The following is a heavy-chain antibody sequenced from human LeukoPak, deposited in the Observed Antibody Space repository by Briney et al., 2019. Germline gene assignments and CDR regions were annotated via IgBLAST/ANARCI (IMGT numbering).Heavy chain of an antibody. CDR2: FDPEDGET. J-gene: IGHJ4*02. D-gene: IGHD3-3*01. CDR1: GYTLTELA. Sequence: ASVKVSCKVSGYTLTELAMHWVRQAPGEGLEWMEGFDPEDGETVYAQKFQGRVTMTEGTSTDTAYMELSSLSSEDTAVYFCATYSGYYYYWGQGTLVTVSS. V-gene: IGHV1-24*01. CDR3: ATYSGYYYY.